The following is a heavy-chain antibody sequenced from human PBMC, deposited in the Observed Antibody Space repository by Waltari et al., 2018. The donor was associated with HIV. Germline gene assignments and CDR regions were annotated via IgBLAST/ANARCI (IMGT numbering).Heavy chain of an antibody. Sequence: VQLVESGGGLVQSGRSLRLSCTASGFTFDDHAMSWFRQAPGKGLELFGFIRSKPYGGTTEYAASVKGRFTISRDDSKSIAYLQMNSLKSDDAAVYYCSRLVVGYNYGYYFDSWGQGTLVTVSS. CDR1: GFTFDDHA. J-gene: IGHJ4*02. CDR2: IRSKPYGGTT. CDR3: SRLVVGYNYGYYFDS. V-gene: IGHV3-49*03. D-gene: IGHD5-18*01.